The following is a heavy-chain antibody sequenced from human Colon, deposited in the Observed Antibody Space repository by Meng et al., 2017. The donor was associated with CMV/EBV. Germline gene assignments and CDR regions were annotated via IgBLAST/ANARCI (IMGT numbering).Heavy chain of an antibody. Sequence: LVEFGAGFVQLGGSLRLSCAGSGFIFSNYWMPWVRQVPGGGLLWVSRIDNYGTITSYADSVKGRFTISRDNAKNTLYLQIDSLRVDDSAVYYCGRDLSGERDHWGQGTLVTVSS. D-gene: IGHD1-26*01. CDR1: GFIFSNYW. V-gene: IGHV3-74*01. CDR2: IDNYGTIT. J-gene: IGHJ4*02. CDR3: GRDLSGERDH.